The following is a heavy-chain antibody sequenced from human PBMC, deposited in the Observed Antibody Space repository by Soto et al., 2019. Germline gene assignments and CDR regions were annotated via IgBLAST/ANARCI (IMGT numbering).Heavy chain of an antibody. CDR1: GGTFSSYA. D-gene: IGHD3-22*01. CDR3: ARVQVGWGDXRYYDSSGYYYYYGMDV. CDR2: IIPIFGTA. Sequence: SVKVSCKASGGTFSSYAISWVRQAPGQGLEWMGGIIPIFGTANYAQKFQGRVTITADESTSTAYMELSSLRSEDTAVYYCARVQVGWGDXRYYDSSGYYYYYGMDVWGQGTTVTVSS. V-gene: IGHV1-69*13. J-gene: IGHJ6*02.